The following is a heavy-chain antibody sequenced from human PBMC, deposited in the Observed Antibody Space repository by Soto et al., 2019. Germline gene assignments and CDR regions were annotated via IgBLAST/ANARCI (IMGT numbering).Heavy chain of an antibody. D-gene: IGHD1-26*01. V-gene: IGHV1-46*01. CDR1: GYSFTTYY. CDR2: INPSGGST. CDR3: AKGAYSGSYLDY. J-gene: IGHJ4*02. Sequence: ASVKVSCKASGYSFTTYYINWMRQAPGQGLEWMGIINPSGGSTTYAQKFQGRVTMTRDTSTRTFYMELSSLRAEDTAVYYCAKGAYSGSYLDYWGQGTLVTVSS.